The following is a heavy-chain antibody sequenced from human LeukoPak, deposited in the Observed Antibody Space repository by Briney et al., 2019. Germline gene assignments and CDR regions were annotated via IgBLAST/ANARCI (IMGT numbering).Heavy chain of an antibody. CDR1: GFTFSSYS. D-gene: IGHD3-10*01. Sequence: GGSLRLSCAASGFTFSSYSMNWVRQAPGEGLEWVSYISSSSSTIYYADSVKGRFTISRDNAKNSLYLQMDSLRDEDTAVYYCARDGMVRGVIIWDAFDIWGQGTMVTVSS. J-gene: IGHJ3*02. CDR3: ARDGMVRGVIIWDAFDI. CDR2: ISSSSSTI. V-gene: IGHV3-48*02.